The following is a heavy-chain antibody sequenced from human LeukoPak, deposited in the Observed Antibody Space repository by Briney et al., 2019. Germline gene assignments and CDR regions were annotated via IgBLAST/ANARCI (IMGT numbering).Heavy chain of an antibody. CDR2: INHSGTI. D-gene: IGHD7-27*01. V-gene: IGHV4-34*01. CDR1: GASFSYDY. J-gene: IGHJ5*01. CDR3: AKGVWAPRFDS. Sequence: SETLSLTCAVYGASFSYDYWSWIRQVPGTALEWIGEINHSGTITYNPSLKSRVTISAEKSKSQFSLRLTSVTAADTAVYYCAKGVWAPRFDSWGQGTLVTVSS.